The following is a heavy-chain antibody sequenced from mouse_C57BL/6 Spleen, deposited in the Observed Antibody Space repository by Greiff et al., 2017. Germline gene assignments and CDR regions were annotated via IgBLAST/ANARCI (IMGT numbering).Heavy chain of an antibody. CDR1: GYTFTSYW. CDR2: IYPSDSET. V-gene: IGHV1-61*01. Sequence: QVQLQQPGAELVRPGSSVKLSCKASGYTFTSYWMDWVKQRPGQGLEWIGNIYPSDSETHYNQKFKDKATLTVDKSSSTAYMQLSSLTSEDSAVYYCARNGGVYYDTYFDVWGTGTTVTVSS. CDR3: ARNGGVYYDTYFDV. J-gene: IGHJ1*03. D-gene: IGHD2-4*01.